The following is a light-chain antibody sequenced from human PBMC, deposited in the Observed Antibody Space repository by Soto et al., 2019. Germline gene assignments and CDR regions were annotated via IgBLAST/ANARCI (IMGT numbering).Light chain of an antibody. J-gene: IGKJ5*01. CDR2: GAS. Sequence: ENVLTQSPGTLSLSPGERATISCRASQSVSLNYLAWYQQKPGQAPRLLIYGASSRATGIPDRLSGSGSGTDFTLTISRLEPEDFAVDYCQQYGDSPITFGQGTRLEIK. CDR3: QQYGDSPIT. V-gene: IGKV3-20*01. CDR1: QSVSLNY.